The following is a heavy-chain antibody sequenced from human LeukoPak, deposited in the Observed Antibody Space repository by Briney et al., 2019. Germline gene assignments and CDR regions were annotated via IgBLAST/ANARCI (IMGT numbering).Heavy chain of an antibody. CDR2: ISSSGSTI. Sequence: GGSPRLSCAASGFTFSDYYMSWIRQAPGKGLEWVSYISSSGSTIYYADSVKGRFTISRDNAKNSLYLQMNSLRAEDTAVYYCARVRITMIVGYGNWFDPWGQGTLVTVSS. CDR1: GFTFSDYY. V-gene: IGHV3-11*01. J-gene: IGHJ5*02. D-gene: IGHD3-22*01. CDR3: ARVRITMIVGYGNWFDP.